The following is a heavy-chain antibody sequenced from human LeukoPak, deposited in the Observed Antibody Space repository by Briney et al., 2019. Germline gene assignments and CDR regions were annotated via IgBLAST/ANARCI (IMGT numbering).Heavy chain of an antibody. Sequence: SGGSLRLSCAASGFTFSSYEMNWVRQAPGKGLEWVSYISSSGSTIYYADSVKGRFTISRDNAKNSLYLQMNSLRAADTAVYYGARVGGMVGGAFDIWGQGTMVTVSS. V-gene: IGHV3-48*03. CDR3: ARVGGMVGGAFDI. J-gene: IGHJ3*02. CDR1: GFTFSSYE. CDR2: ISSSGSTI. D-gene: IGHD2-15*01.